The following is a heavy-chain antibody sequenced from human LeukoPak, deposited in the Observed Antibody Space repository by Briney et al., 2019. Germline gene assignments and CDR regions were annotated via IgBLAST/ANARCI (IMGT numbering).Heavy chain of an antibody. D-gene: IGHD6-13*01. CDR3: ARAYSKTHFDY. J-gene: IGHJ4*02. CDR2: IYHSGST. CDR1: GGSISSSNW. V-gene: IGHV4-4*02. Sequence: PSGTLSLTCAVSGGSISSSNWWSWVRQPPGKGLEWIGEIYHSGSTNYNPSLKSRVTISVGKSKNQFSLKLSSVTAADTAVYYCARAYSKTHFDYWGQGTLVTVSS.